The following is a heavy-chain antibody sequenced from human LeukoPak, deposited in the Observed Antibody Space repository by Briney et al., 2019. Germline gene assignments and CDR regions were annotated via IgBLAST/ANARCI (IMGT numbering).Heavy chain of an antibody. D-gene: IGHD5-24*01. Sequence: PSETLSLTCTVSGGSFSSSSYYWGWIRQPPGKELGWIGSMYYSGSTYYNASLRSRVTISVDTSKNQFSLKLSSVTAADTAVYYCARHFDRDGYKSNAFDIWGQGTMVTVSS. V-gene: IGHV4-39*01. CDR3: ARHFDRDGYKSNAFDI. CDR2: MYYSGST. J-gene: IGHJ3*02. CDR1: GGSFSSSSYY.